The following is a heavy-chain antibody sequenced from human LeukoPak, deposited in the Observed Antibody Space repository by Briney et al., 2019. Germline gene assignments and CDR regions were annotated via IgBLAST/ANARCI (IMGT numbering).Heavy chain of an antibody. CDR1: GYSFTAFY. D-gene: IGHD3-10*01. Sequence: ASVKVSCKASGYSFTAFYIHWVRPAPGQGLEWMGWIHPRSGETNYAYKFRGRVTMTRDTSISTAYMDLGSLGSDDTAVYYCARDGEYGTGSYYRGCFDYWGQGILVTVSS. J-gene: IGHJ4*02. CDR2: IHPRSGET. V-gene: IGHV1-2*02. CDR3: ARDGEYGTGSYYRGCFDY.